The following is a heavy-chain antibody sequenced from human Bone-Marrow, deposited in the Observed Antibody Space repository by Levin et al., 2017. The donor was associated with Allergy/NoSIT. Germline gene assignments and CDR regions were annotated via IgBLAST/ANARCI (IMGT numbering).Heavy chain of an antibody. J-gene: IGHJ4*02. CDR2: VSYDGGDK. D-gene: IGHD3-10*01. Sequence: GESLKISCAASGFAFSNHGMHWVRQAPGKGLEWVALVSYDGGDKFYAASVKGRFTISKDNSRNTVYLQMASLRVDDTALYFCARDVSFGRSVPSSWVDSWGQGTRVTVSS. V-gene: IGHV3-30*03. CDR1: GFAFSNHG. CDR3: ARDVSFGRSVPSSWVDS.